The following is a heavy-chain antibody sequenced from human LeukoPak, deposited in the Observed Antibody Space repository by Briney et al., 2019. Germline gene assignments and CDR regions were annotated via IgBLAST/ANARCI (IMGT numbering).Heavy chain of an antibody. CDR2: IYYSGST. D-gene: IGHD2-2*01. CDR3: ARNLQGYCSSTSCRMYYFDY. CDR1: GGSISSYY. J-gene: IGHJ4*02. V-gene: IGHV4-59*08. Sequence: NPSETLSLTCTVSGGSISSYYWSWIRQPPGKGLEWIGYIYYSGSTNYNPSLKSRVTISVDTSKNQFSLKLSSVTAADTAVYYCARNLQGYCSSTSCRMYYFDYWGQGTLVTVSS.